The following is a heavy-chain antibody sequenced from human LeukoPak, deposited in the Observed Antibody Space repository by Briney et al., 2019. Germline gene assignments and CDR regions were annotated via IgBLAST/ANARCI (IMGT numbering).Heavy chain of an antibody. CDR3: AKDLGRYRNNFFDY. CDR2: ISGSGGGT. CDR1: GFTFSSIA. J-gene: IGHJ4*02. V-gene: IGHV3-23*01. D-gene: IGHD1-26*01. Sequence: GKSLRLSCAASGFTFSSIAMSWVRQAPDKGLEWVSTISGSGGGTYYADSVKGRFTISRDDSKNTLYLQMNSLRADDTAVYYCAKDLGRYRNNFFDYWGQGNLVTVSS.